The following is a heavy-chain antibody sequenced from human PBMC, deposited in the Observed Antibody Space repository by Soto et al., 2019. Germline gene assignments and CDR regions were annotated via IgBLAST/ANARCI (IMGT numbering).Heavy chain of an antibody. CDR2: IGASGDIT. D-gene: IGHD2-21*02. J-gene: IGHJ4*02. V-gene: IGHV3-23*01. CDR3: AKDDFTDRGDDYFDY. CDR1: GFSFTNFA. Sequence: PXGSLRLSCAAAGFSFTNFAMSWVRQAPGKGLEWVAGIGASGDITWYADSVKGRLSISRDNSKNTLYLQLNSLRFEDTAVYYCAKDDFTDRGDDYFDYWGPGTLVTVSS.